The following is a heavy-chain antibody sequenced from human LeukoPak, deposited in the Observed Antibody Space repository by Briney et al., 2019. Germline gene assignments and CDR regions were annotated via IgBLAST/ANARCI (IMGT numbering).Heavy chain of an antibody. CDR2: IYYSGST. CDR3: ARDRGVPYYYYGMDV. Sequence: SETLSLTCTVSGGSISSYYWSWIRQPPGKGLEWIGYIYYSGSTNYNPSLKSRVTISVDTSKNQFSLKLSSVTAADTPVYYCARDRGVPYYYYGMDVWGQGTTVTVSS. V-gene: IGHV4-59*01. CDR1: GGSISSYY. J-gene: IGHJ6*02.